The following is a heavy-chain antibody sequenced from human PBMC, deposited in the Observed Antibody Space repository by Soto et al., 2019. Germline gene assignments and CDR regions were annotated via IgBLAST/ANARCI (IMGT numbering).Heavy chain of an antibody. Sequence: QVHLQQWGAGQLKPSETLSLTCAVYGGSFSGYYWSWIRQPPGKGLEWIGESNHSGSTNYSPSLKSRVAISVDTSKNQFSLKLSSVTAADTAVYYCAAFHVLLWFGESPNRHLQYWGQGTLVTISS. V-gene: IGHV4-34*01. CDR1: GGSFSGYY. J-gene: IGHJ4*02. CDR3: AAFHVLLWFGESPNRHLQY. D-gene: IGHD3-10*01. CDR2: SNHSGST.